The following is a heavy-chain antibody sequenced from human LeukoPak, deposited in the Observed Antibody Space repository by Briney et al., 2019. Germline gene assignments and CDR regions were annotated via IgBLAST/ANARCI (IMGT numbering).Heavy chain of an antibody. Sequence: GGSLRLSCAVSGLTFSEYWMHWVRQDAGKGLVWVAGISKDGGSTEYADFVKGRCTISRDNTKNTLYLQMNSLTVDDTAVYYCTSGIGTYDYWGLGAQVTVSS. CDR1: GLTFSEYW. CDR3: TSGIGTYDY. J-gene: IGHJ4*02. V-gene: IGHV3-74*03. CDR2: ISKDGGST. D-gene: IGHD1-14*01.